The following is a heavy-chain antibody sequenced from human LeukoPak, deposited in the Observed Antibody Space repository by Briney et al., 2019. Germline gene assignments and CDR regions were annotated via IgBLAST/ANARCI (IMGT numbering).Heavy chain of an antibody. CDR3: ARGGYTTAYYYFDY. D-gene: IGHD3-9*01. V-gene: IGHV4-59*08. CDR2: IYFSGST. J-gene: IGHJ4*02. Sequence: SDTLSLTCTVSGGPFSSYYWIWIRQSPGKGLEWIGYIYFSGSTSYNPSLQSRVTISLDTSQNQFSLKLSSVTAADTAVYFCARGGYTTAYYYFDYWGQGTLVTVSS. CDR1: GGPFSSYY.